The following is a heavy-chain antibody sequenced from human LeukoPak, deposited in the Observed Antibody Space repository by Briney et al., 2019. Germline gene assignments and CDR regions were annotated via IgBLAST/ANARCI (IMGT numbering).Heavy chain of an antibody. D-gene: IGHD3-3*01. V-gene: IGHV3-23*01. CDR1: GFTFSSYA. CDR3: ARETRWYYDFWSGYYFDY. Sequence: GGSLRLSCAASGFTFSSYAMSWVRQAPGKGLEWVSAISGSGGSTYYADSVKGRFTISRDNSKNTLYLQMNSLRAEDTAVYYCARETRWYYDFWSGYYFDYWGQGTLVTVSS. J-gene: IGHJ4*02. CDR2: ISGSGGST.